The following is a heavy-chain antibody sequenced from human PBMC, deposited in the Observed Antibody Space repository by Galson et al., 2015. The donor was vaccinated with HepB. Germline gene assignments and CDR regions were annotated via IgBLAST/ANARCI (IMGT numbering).Heavy chain of an antibody. V-gene: IGHV1-46*03. CDR3: ARVDSSGGSSYLVDY. D-gene: IGHD1-26*01. CDR2: INPSGGST. Sequence: SVKVSCKASGYTFTSYYMHWVRQAPGQGLEWMGIINPSGGSTSYAQKFQGRVTMTRDTSTSTVYMELSSLRSEDTAVYYCARVDSSGGSSYLVDYWGQGTLVTVSS. J-gene: IGHJ4*02. CDR1: GYTFTSYY.